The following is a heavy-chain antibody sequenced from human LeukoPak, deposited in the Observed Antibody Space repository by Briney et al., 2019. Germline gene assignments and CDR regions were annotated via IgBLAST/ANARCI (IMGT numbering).Heavy chain of an antibody. CDR2: IFEDGITK. D-gene: IGHD1/OR15-1a*01. V-gene: IGHV3-7*01. CDR3: ARLLGRVTTFDY. Sequence: GGSLRLSCAASGFSFSGYLLSRVRQAPGKGLEWVATIFEDGITKYYDDSVRGRFTISRDSAENSLYLEMTSLRTEDTAVYYCARLLGRVTTFDYWGQGTLVTVSS. CDR1: GFSFSGYL. J-gene: IGHJ4*02.